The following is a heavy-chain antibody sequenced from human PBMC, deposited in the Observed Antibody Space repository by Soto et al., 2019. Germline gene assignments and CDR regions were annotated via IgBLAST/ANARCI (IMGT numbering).Heavy chain of an antibody. CDR1: GGTFSSYA. J-gene: IGHJ4*02. CDR2: IIPIFGTA. Sequence: SVKVSCKASGGTFSSYAISWVRQAPGQGLEWMGGIIPIFGTANYAQKFQGRVTITADESTSTAYMELSSLRSEDTAVYYCALLKDSSGYLFDYWGQGTLVTVSS. V-gene: IGHV1-69*13. CDR3: ALLKDSSGYLFDY. D-gene: IGHD3-22*01.